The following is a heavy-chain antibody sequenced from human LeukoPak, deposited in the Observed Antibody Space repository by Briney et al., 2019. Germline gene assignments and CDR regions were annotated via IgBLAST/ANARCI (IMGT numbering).Heavy chain of an antibody. V-gene: IGHV3-23*01. D-gene: IGHD3-22*01. J-gene: IGHJ4*02. Sequence: GGTLRLSCAASGFTFSSYGMSWVRQAPGKGLEWVSAISGSGGSTYYADSVKGRFTISRDNSKNTLYLQMNSLRAEDTAVYYCAKPRRPNYDSSGQILWGYFDYWGQGTLVTVSS. CDR3: AKPRRPNYDSSGQILWGYFDY. CDR2: ISGSGGST. CDR1: GFTFSSYG.